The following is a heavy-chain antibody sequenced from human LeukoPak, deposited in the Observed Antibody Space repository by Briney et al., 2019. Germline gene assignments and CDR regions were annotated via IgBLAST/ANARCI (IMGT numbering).Heavy chain of an antibody. J-gene: IGHJ4*02. CDR2: ISGNSGST. CDR1: GFTFSSYA. Sequence: GGSLGLSCAASGFTFSSYAMSWVRQAPGKGLEWVSSISGNSGSTHYADSVKGRFTISRDNSKNTLYLQMNSLRAEDTAVYYCAKGVVVVPAAGHYFDYWGQGTLVTVSS. D-gene: IGHD2-2*01. V-gene: IGHV3-23*01. CDR3: AKGVVVVPAAGHYFDY.